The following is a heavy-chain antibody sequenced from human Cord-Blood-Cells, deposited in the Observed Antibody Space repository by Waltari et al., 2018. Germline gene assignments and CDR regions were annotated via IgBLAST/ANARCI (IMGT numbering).Heavy chain of an antibody. CDR3: AKDGSYFDY. CDR2: ISYDGSNK. Sequence: QVQLVESGGGVVQPGRSLRLSCAASGFTFSSYGMPWVRQAPGKGLEWVAVISYDGSNKYYADSVKGRFTISRDNSKNTLYLQMNSLRAEDTAVYYCAKDGSYFDYWGQGTLVTVSS. CDR1: GFTFSSYG. V-gene: IGHV3-30*18. D-gene: IGHD1-26*01. J-gene: IGHJ4*02.